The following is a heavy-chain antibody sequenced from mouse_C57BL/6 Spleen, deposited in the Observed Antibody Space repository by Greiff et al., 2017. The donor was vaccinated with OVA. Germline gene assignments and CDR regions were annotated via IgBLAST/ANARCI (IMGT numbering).Heavy chain of an antibody. D-gene: IGHD1-3*01. J-gene: IGHJ3*01. CDR3: ARLNREDWFAY. Sequence: DVKLQESGPGLVKPSQSLSLTCSVTGYSITSGYYWNWIRQFPGNKLEWMGYISYDGSNNYNPSLKNRISITRDTSKNQFFLKLNSVTTEDTATYYCARLNREDWFAYWGQGTLVTVSA. CDR2: ISYDGSN. V-gene: IGHV3-6*01. CDR1: GYSITSGYY.